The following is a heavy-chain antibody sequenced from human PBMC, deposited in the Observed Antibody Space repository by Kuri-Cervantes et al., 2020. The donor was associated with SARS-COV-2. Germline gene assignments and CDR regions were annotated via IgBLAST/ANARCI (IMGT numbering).Heavy chain of an antibody. D-gene: IGHD6-13*01. CDR1: GGSISSYY. CDR2: VYYSGST. Sequence: GSLRLSCTVSGGSISSYYWSWIRQPPGKGLEWIGYVYYSGSTNYNPSLKGRVTISVDTSKNQFSLKLSSVTAADTAVYYCAAGGYSSSWYYFDYWGQGTLVTVSS. CDR3: AAGGYSSSWYYFDY. V-gene: IGHV4-59*08. J-gene: IGHJ4*02.